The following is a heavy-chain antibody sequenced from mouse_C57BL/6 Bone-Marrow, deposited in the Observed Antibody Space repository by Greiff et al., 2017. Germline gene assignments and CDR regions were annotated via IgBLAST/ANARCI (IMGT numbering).Heavy chain of an antibody. J-gene: IGHJ1*03. V-gene: IGHV1-82*01. D-gene: IGHD1-1*01. Sequence: QVQLQQSGPELVKPGASVKISCKASGYAFSSSWMNWVKQRPGQGLEWIGRIYPGDGDTNYNGKFKGKATLTADKSSSTAYMQLSSLTSEDSAVYFCARVGSSYYWYFDVWGTGTTVTVSS. CDR2: IYPGDGDT. CDR3: ARVGSSYYWYFDV. CDR1: GYAFSSSW.